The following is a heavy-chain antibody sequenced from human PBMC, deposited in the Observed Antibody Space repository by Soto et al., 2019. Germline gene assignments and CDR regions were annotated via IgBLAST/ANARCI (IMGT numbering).Heavy chain of an antibody. J-gene: IGHJ4*02. Sequence: TSETLSLTCSVSGDSINSDKYYWGWIRQPPGKGLEWIGSIYFRGNTYYNPSLQTRVTISLGKSKSQFSLKLNSVTAADSAVYFCARLEGLATISYYFDFWGQGALVTVS. CDR3: ARLEGLATISYYFDF. CDR1: GDSINSDKYY. V-gene: IGHV4-39*01. D-gene: IGHD3-9*01. CDR2: IYFRGNT.